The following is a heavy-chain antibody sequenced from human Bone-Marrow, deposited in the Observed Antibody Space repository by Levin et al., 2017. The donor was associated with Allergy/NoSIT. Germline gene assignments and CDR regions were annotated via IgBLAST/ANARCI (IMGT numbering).Heavy chain of an antibody. D-gene: IGHD4-23*01. CDR2: IFWDDDK. V-gene: IGHV2-5*02. J-gene: IGHJ6*02. Sequence: NESGPTLVKPTQTLTLTCTFSGFSLSTSGVVVGWVRQPPGKALEWLAVIFWDDDKRYSPGLKSRLTITKDNSRKQVVLTMTNMDPVDTATYYCTHSYGGNDGNYYAMDVWGQGTTVTVSS. CDR1: GFSLSTSGVV. CDR3: THSYGGNDGNYYAMDV.